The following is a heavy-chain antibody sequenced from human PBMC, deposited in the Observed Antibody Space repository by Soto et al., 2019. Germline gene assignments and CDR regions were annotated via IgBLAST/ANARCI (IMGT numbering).Heavy chain of an antibody. D-gene: IGHD3-16*01. CDR1: GGSFSGYF. J-gene: IGHJ4*02. CDR2: INHSGST. V-gene: IGHV4-34*01. Sequence: SETLSLTCAVYGGSFSGYFWGWIRQPPGKGLEWIGEINHSGSTNYNPSLKSRVTISVDTSKNQFSLKLSSVTAADTAVYYCARGYRWQKTEGWVYWGQGTLVTVSS. CDR3: ARGYRWQKTEGWVY.